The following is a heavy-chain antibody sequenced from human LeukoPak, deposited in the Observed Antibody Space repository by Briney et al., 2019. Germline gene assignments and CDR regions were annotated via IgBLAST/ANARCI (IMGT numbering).Heavy chain of an antibody. Sequence: SETLSLTCTVSGGSISTSNYYWGWIRQPPGKGLEWIGNIFYSGSTYYSPSLRSRVTISLDTSKNQFSLKLSSVTAADTAVYYCARGSDYDYSNYWDFDYWGQGTLVTVSS. CDR3: ARGSDYDYSNYWDFDY. CDR2: IFYSGST. D-gene: IGHD4-11*01. J-gene: IGHJ4*02. V-gene: IGHV4-39*07. CDR1: GGSISTSNYY.